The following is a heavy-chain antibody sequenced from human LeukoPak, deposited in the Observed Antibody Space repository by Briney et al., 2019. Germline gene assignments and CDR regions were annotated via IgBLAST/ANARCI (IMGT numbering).Heavy chain of an antibody. Sequence: PSETLSLTCTVSGGSISSYYWSWIRQPPGKGLEWIGYIYYSGSTNYNPSLKSRVTISVDTSKNQFSLKLSSVTAADTAVYYCARMDYDSSGYYSNYFDYWGQGTLVTVSS. CDR1: GGSISSYY. J-gene: IGHJ4*02. D-gene: IGHD3-22*01. V-gene: IGHV4-59*01. CDR2: IYYSGST. CDR3: ARMDYDSSGYYSNYFDY.